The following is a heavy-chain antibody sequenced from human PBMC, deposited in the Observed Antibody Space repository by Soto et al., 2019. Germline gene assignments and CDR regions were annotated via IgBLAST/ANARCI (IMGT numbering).Heavy chain of an antibody. CDR2: ISAHNGNT. V-gene: IGHV1-18*01. CDR1: GYTFTSYG. Sequence: QVQLVQSGAEVKKPGASVKVSCKASGYTFTSYGISWVRQAPGQGLEWMGWISAHNGNTNYAQKLQARVTMPTDTSTSTAYMVLRSLRSDDTAVYDCARDPPPMDVWGQGTTVTVSS. J-gene: IGHJ6*02. CDR3: ARDPPPMDV.